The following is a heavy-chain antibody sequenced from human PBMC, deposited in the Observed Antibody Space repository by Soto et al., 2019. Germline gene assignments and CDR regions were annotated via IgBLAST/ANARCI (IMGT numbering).Heavy chain of an antibody. Sequence: SETLSLTCTVSGGSISSGGYYWSWIRQHPGKGLEWIGYIYYSGSTYYNPSLKSRVTISVDTSKNQFSLKLSSVTAADTAVYYCARGGYCSSTSCYSSPGPYGMDVWGHGTTVTVSS. CDR2: IYYSGST. CDR1: GGSISSGGYY. V-gene: IGHV4-31*03. D-gene: IGHD2-2*01. CDR3: ARGGYCSSTSCYSSPGPYGMDV. J-gene: IGHJ6*02.